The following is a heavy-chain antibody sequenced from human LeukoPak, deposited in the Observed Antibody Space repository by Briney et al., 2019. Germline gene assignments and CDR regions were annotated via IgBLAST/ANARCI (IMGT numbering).Heavy chain of an antibody. D-gene: IGHD5-12*01. Sequence: PSETLSLTCTVSGGSISYYYWNWIRPSPGKRLECIAHIYYTGSTDYNPSLKSRVTISADTSKNQLSLKLSSVTAADTAVYYCARDVSGSDYAGGEGFDIWGQGTMVTVSS. CDR3: ARDVSGSDYAGGEGFDI. CDR1: GGSISYYY. CDR2: IYYTGST. J-gene: IGHJ3*02. V-gene: IGHV4-59*01.